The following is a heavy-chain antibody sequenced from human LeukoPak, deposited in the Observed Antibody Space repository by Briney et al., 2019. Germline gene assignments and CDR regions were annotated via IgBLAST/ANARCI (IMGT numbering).Heavy chain of an antibody. V-gene: IGHV3-74*01. Sequence: PGGSLRLSCAASGFTFSNYWMHWVRQGPGKGLVWVSRINSDGRLTSYADSVKGRFTISRDSAKNTLYLQMNSLRAEDTAVYYCSRDLRTPSDTNIAIDYWGQGTLVTVSP. CDR2: INSDGRLT. CDR3: SRDLRTPSDTNIAIDY. D-gene: IGHD4-23*01. J-gene: IGHJ4*02. CDR1: GFTFSNYW.